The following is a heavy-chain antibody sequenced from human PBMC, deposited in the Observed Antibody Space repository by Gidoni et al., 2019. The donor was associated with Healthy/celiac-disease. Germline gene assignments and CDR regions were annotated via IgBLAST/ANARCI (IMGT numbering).Heavy chain of an antibody. J-gene: IGHJ4*02. D-gene: IGHD6-19*01. V-gene: IGHV1-2*06. CDR1: GYPFIGYY. CDR2: INPNSGDT. CDR3: ARDVPGYSSDYFDY. Sequence: QVQLVQSGAEVKKPGASVKVSCKASGYPFIGYYIYWVRQAPGQGLEWMGRINPNSGDTNHAQKFQGRVTMTRDTSISTAYMEMSRLTSDDTAVYYCARDVPGYSSDYFDYWGQGTLVTVSS.